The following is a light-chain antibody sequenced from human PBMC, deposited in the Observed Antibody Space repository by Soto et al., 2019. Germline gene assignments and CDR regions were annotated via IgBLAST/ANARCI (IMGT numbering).Light chain of an antibody. CDR3: QQYDSYPGT. CDR1: QSISIW. CDR2: DAS. J-gene: IGKJ1*01. V-gene: IGKV1-5*01. Sequence: DIQMTQSPSTLSASAGYRVTITCLASQSISIWLAWYQQKPGKAPKFLIYDASTLESGVPSRFSGSGSGTEFTLTISSLQPDDFETYYCQQYDSYPGTFGQGTKVDIK.